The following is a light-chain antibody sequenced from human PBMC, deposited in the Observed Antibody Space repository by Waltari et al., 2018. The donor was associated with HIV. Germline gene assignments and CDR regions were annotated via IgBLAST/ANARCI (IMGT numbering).Light chain of an antibody. V-gene: IGLV1-44*01. CDR1: SSNIGSNY. CDR3: AAWDDSLNAWV. Sequence: QSVLTQPPSASGTPGQRVTISCSGSSSNIGSNYVYWYQQLPGTAPKLRSYSNNRRPSGVPDRISGSKSGTSASLAISGLQSVDEADYYCAAWDDSLNAWVFGGGTKLTVL. CDR2: SNN. J-gene: IGLJ3*02.